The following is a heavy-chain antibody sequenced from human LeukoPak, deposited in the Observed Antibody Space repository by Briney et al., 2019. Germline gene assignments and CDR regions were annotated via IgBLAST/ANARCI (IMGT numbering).Heavy chain of an antibody. CDR3: ARDRQQLVRGDYFDY. V-gene: IGHV4-39*07. Sequence: TTSETLSLTCTVSGGSISSSSYYWGWIRQPPGKGLEWIGSIYYSGSTYYNPSLKGRVTISVDTSKNQFSLKLSSVTAADTAVYYCARDRQQLVRGDYFDYWGQGTLVTVSS. CDR1: GGSISSSSYY. J-gene: IGHJ4*02. D-gene: IGHD6-13*01. CDR2: IYYSGST.